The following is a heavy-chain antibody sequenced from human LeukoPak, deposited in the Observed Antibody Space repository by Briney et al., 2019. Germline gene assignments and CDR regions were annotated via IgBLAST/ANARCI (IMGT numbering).Heavy chain of an antibody. Sequence: ASVKVSCKASGYTFTSYGISWVRQAPGQGLEWMGWISAYNGNTNYAQKLQGRVTMTTDTSTSTAYMELRSLRSDDTAVYYCARDKSLLYYDILTGYYHPYYMDVWGKGTTVTVSS. CDR2: ISAYNGNT. CDR3: ARDKSLLYYDILTGYYHPYYMDV. D-gene: IGHD3-9*01. CDR1: GYTFTSYG. V-gene: IGHV1-18*01. J-gene: IGHJ6*03.